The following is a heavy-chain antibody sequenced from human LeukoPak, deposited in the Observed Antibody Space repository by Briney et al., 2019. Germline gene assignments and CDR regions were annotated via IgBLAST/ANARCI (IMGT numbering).Heavy chain of an antibody. D-gene: IGHD1-14*01. CDR2: ISSSSSYI. CDR3: AFSPVSEGSDY. CDR1: GFTFSSYS. Sequence: GGSLRLSCAASGFTFSSYSMNWVRQAPGKGLEWVSSISSSSSYIYYADSVKGRFTISRDNAKNSLYLQMNSLRAEDTAVYYCAFSPVSEGSDYWGQGTLVTVSS. V-gene: IGHV3-21*01. J-gene: IGHJ4*02.